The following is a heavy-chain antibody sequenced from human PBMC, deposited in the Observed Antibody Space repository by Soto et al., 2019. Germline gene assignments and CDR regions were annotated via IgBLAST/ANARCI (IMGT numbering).Heavy chain of an antibody. CDR3: TYSGYDRSLYYYGMDV. D-gene: IGHD5-12*01. CDR1: GGTFSSYA. CDR2: IIPIFGTA. J-gene: IGHJ6*02. Sequence: SVKVSCKASGGTFSSYAISWVRQAPGQGLEWMGGIIPIFGTANYAQKFQGRVTITADKSTSTAYMELSSLRSEDTAVYYCTYSGYDRSLYYYGMDVWGQGTTVTSP. V-gene: IGHV1-69*06.